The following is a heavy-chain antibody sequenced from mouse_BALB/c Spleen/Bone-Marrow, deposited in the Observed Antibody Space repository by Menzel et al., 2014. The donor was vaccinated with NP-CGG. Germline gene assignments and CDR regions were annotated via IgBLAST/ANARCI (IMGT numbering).Heavy chain of an antibody. J-gene: IGHJ3*01. V-gene: IGHV7-3*02. CDR1: GFTFTDYY. CDR2: IRNKANGYTT. CDR3: ARVYSDDYEAWFAY. D-gene: IGHD2-13*01. Sequence: EVMLVESGGGLAQPGGSLRLSCGPSGFTFTDYYMSWVRQPPGKALEWLGFIRNKANGYTTEYSASVKSRFTISRDNSRSILYIQMNTLRAEDSAIYYCARVYSDDYEAWFAYWGQGTLVTVSA.